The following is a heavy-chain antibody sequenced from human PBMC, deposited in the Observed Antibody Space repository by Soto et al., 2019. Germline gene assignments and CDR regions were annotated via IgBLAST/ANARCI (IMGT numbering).Heavy chain of an antibody. CDR2: ISYNGKNR. D-gene: IGHD5-18*01. Sequence: QVQLVESGGGAVQPGRSLRLPCAASGFTFNNSPMHWVRQAPGQGLEWVAFISYNGKNRIYADSVKGRFTISRDSSMNTLSLQMDSLRVEDTAVYYCAREGGGSGDNFGSFDYWGQGTLVTVAS. J-gene: IGHJ4*02. CDR1: GFTFNNSP. V-gene: IGHV3-30*04. CDR3: AREGGGSGDNFGSFDY.